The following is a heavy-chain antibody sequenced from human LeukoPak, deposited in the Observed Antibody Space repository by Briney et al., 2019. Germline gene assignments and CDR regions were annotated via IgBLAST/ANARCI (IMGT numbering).Heavy chain of an antibody. Sequence: SETLSLTCTVSGGSISSGSYYWSWIRQPAGKGLEWIGRIYTSGSTNYNPSLKSRVTISVDTSKNQFSLKLSSVTAADTAVYYCAASEYYDSSGYYYPIDYWGQGTLVTVSS. J-gene: IGHJ4*02. D-gene: IGHD3-22*01. CDR3: AASEYYDSSGYYYPIDY. CDR1: GGSISSGSYY. V-gene: IGHV4-61*02. CDR2: IYTSGST.